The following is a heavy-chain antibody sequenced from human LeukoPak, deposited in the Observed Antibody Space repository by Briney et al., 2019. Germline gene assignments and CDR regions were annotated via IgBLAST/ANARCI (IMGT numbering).Heavy chain of an antibody. CDR1: GGSFSGYY. Sequence: PSETLSLTCAVYGGSFSGYYWSWIRQPPGKGLEWIGEINHSGSTNYNPSLKSRVTVSVDTSKNQFSLKLSSVTAADTAVYYCARDRSSGWDRWGQGTLVTVSS. CDR3: ARDRSSGWDR. J-gene: IGHJ4*02. CDR2: INHSGST. D-gene: IGHD6-19*01. V-gene: IGHV4-34*01.